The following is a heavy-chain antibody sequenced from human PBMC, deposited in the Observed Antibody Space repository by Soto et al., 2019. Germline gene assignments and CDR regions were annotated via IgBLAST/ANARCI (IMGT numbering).Heavy chain of an antibody. CDR2: IYYSGST. V-gene: IGHV4-61*01. CDR3: ARASMGYSSSWFDP. CDR1: GGSVSSGSYY. J-gene: IGHJ5*02. Sequence: LSLTCTVSGGSVSSGSYYWSWIRQPPGKGLEWIGYIYYSGSTNYNPSLKSRVTISVDTSKNQFSLKLSSVTAADTAVYYCARASMGYSSSWFDPWGQGTLVTVSS. D-gene: IGHD6-13*01.